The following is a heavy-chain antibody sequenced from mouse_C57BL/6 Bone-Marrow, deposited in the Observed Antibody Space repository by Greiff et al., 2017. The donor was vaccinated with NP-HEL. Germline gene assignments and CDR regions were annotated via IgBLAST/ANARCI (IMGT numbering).Heavy chain of an antibody. CDR1: GYSFTGYY. V-gene: IGHV1-42*01. CDR2: INPSTGGT. Sequence: EVQLQQSGPELVKPGASVKISCKASGYSFTGYYMNWVKQSPEKSLEWIGEINPSTGGTTYNQKFKAKATLTVDKSSSTAYMQLKSLTSEDSAVYYCARSFPRDYWGQGTSVTVSS. CDR3: ARSFPRDY. J-gene: IGHJ4*01.